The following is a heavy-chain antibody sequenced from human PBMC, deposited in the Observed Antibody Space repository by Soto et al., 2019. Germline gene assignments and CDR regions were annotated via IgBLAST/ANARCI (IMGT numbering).Heavy chain of an antibody. D-gene: IGHD3-22*01. CDR2: INAGNGNT. CDR1: GYTFTSYA. Sequence: GASVKVCCKASGYTFTSYAMHWVRQAPRQRLEWMGWINAGNGNTKYSQKFQGRVTITRDASASTAYMELSSLRSEDTAVYYCARSETYYYDSSGYYPLDYWGQGTLVTVSS. CDR3: ARSETYYYDSSGYYPLDY. J-gene: IGHJ4*02. V-gene: IGHV1-3*01.